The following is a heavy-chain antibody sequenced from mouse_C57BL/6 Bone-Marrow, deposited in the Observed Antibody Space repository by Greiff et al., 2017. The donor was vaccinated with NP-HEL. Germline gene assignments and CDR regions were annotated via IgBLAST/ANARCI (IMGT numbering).Heavy chain of an antibody. CDR1: GFTFSSYA. D-gene: IGHD1-1*01. J-gene: IGHJ4*01. CDR2: ISDGGSYT. Sequence: EVKVVESGGGLVKPGGSLKLSCAASGFTFSSYAMSWVRQTPEKRLEWVATISDGGSYTYYPDNVKGRFTISRDNAKNNLYLQMSHLKSEDTAMYYCARLYGSSPYAMDYWGQGTSVTVSS. V-gene: IGHV5-4*03. CDR3: ARLYGSSPYAMDY.